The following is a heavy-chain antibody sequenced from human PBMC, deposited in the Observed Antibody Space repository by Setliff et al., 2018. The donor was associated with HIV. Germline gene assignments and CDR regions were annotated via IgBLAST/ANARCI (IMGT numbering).Heavy chain of an antibody. CDR3: ARDHDSSAYTYFDY. J-gene: IGHJ4*02. V-gene: IGHV1-69*10. CDR2: IIPILGMG. CDR1: GDTFSSYA. Sequence: SVKVSCKASGDTFSSYAISWVRQAPGQGLEWMGGIIPILGMGNHAQKFQGRVTITADKSTSTVYVELRSLRSEDTAVYYCARDHDSSAYTYFDYWGQGTLVTVSS. D-gene: IGHD3-22*01.